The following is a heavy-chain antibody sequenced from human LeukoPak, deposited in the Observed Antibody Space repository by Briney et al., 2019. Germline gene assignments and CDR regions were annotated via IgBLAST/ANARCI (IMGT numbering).Heavy chain of an antibody. V-gene: IGHV3-30-3*01. J-gene: IGHJ4*02. Sequence: GGSLRLSCAASGFTFSSYAMHWVRQAPGKGLEWVAVISYDGSNKYYADSVKGRFTISRDNSKNTLYLQMNSLRAEDTAVYYCARDHRDSGSYYGEYYFDYWGQGTLVTVSS. CDR3: ARDHRDSGSYYGEYYFDY. CDR2: ISYDGSNK. D-gene: IGHD1-26*01. CDR1: GFTFSSYA.